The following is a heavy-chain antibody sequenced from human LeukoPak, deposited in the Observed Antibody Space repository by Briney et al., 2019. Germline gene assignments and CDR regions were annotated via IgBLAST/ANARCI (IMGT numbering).Heavy chain of an antibody. CDR2: ITDSGNTI. CDR3: ARSIGLTGGGVDV. D-gene: IGHD3-9*01. V-gene: IGHV3-11*01. Sequence: GGSLRLSCAASGFTFSDYNMNWVRQAPGKGLEWVSYITDSGNTIHYADSVKGRFTISRDNAKNSLYLQMNSLRAEDTAVYYCARSIGLTGGGVDVWGQGTTATVSS. J-gene: IGHJ6*02. CDR1: GFTFSDYN.